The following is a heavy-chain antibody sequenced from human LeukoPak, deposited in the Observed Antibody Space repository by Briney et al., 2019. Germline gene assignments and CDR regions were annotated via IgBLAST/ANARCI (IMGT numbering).Heavy chain of an antibody. CDR2: IWYDGSNK. Sequence: GRSLRLSCAASGFTFSSYGMHWVRQAPGKGLEWVAVIWYDGSNKYYADSVKGRFTISRDNSKNTLYLQMNSLRAEDTAVYYCAREVVDTAMASLDYWGQGTLVTVSS. CDR1: GFTFSSYG. D-gene: IGHD5-18*01. V-gene: IGHV3-33*01. CDR3: AREVVDTAMASLDY. J-gene: IGHJ4*02.